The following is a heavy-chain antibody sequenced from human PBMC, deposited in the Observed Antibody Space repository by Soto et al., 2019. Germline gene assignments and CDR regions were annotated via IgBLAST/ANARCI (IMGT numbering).Heavy chain of an antibody. CDR2: IIPIFGTA. CDR1: GGTFSSYA. J-gene: IGHJ6*02. Sequence: VKVSCKASGGTFSSYAISWVRQAPGQVLEGMGGIIPIFGTANYAQKFQGRVTITADKSTSTAYMELSSLRSEDTTVYYCARGDRYCSSTSCSYYYYGMDVWGQGTTVTVS. CDR3: ARGDRYCSSTSCSYYYYGMDV. D-gene: IGHD2-2*01. V-gene: IGHV1-69*06.